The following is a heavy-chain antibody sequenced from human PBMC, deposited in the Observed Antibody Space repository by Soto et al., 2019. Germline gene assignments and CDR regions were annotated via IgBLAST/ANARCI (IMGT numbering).Heavy chain of an antibody. V-gene: IGHV3-30-3*01. CDR2: ISYDGSNK. Sequence: PGGSLRLSCAASGFTFSSYAMHWVRQAPGKGLEWVAVISYDGSNKYYADSVKGRFTISRDNSKNTLYLQMNSLRAGDTAVYYCARSYSNYVGGAVEANYYYYYGMYVWGQGTTVTVSS. CDR3: ARSYSNYVGGAVEANYYYYYGMYV. D-gene: IGHD4-4*01. CDR1: GFTFSSYA. J-gene: IGHJ6*02.